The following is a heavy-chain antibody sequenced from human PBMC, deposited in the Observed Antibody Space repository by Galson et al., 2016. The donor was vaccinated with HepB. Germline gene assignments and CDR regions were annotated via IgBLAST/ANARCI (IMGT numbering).Heavy chain of an antibody. V-gene: IGHV4-39*07. D-gene: IGHD6-13*01. J-gene: IGHJ4*02. Sequence: GWIRQPPGKGLEWIGSIYYSGSTYYNLSLKSRVTISVDTSRNRFSLKLTSVTAADTAVYYCMGIAAAAAYYFDYWGQGTLVTVSS. CDR2: IYYSGST. CDR3: MGIAAAAAYYFDY.